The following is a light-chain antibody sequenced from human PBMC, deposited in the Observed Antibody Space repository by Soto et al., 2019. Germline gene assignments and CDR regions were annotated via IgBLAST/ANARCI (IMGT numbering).Light chain of an antibody. CDR2: GNS. J-gene: IGLJ1*01. V-gene: IGLV1-40*01. CDR3: QYYDSSLFYV. Sequence: QSVLTQPPSVSGAPGQRVTISCTGSSSNIGAGYDVHWYQQLPGTAPKLLIYGNSNRPSGVPDRFSGSKSGTSASLAIAGLQAEDEADYCCQYYDSSLFYVFGTGTKLTVL. CDR1: SSNIGAGYD.